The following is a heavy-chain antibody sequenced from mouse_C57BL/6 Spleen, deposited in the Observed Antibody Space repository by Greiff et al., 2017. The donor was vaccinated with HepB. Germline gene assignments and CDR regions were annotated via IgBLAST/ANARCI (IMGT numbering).Heavy chain of an antibody. CDR1: GYAFSSYW. CDR2: IYPGDGDT. J-gene: IGHJ4*01. CDR3: ARMFSYYAMDY. Sequence: VQLQQSGPELVKPGASVKISCKASGYAFSSYWMNWVKQRPGKGLEWIGRIYPGDGDTNYNGKFKGKSTLTADKSSTTAYMQLSSLTSEDSAFYFCARMFSYYAMDYWGQGTSVTVSS. V-gene: IGHV1-82*01.